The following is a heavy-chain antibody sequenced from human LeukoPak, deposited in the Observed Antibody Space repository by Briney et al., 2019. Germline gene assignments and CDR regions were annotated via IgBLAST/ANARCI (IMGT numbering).Heavy chain of an antibody. Sequence: SQTLSLTCTVSGGSISSGDYYWSWIRQPPGKGLEWIGYIYYSGSTYYNPSLKSRVTISVDTSKNQFSLKLSSVTAADTAVYYCARVGYYYDSSGSHDAFDIWGQGTMVTVSS. CDR1: GGSISSGDYY. D-gene: IGHD3-22*01. V-gene: IGHV4-30-4*01. CDR2: IYYSGST. J-gene: IGHJ3*02. CDR3: ARVGYYYDSSGSHDAFDI.